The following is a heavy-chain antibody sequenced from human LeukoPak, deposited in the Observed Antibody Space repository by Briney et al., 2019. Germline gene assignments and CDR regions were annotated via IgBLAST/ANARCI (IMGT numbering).Heavy chain of an antibody. CDR3: ARHRTGDFNWFDP. CDR2: IYYSGST. V-gene: IGHV4-59*05. D-gene: IGHD7-27*01. Sequence: SETLSLTCTVSGGSISYYYWSWIRQPPGKGLEWIGSIYYSGSTYYNPSLKSRVTISVDTSKNQFSLKLSSVTAADTAVYYCARHRTGDFNWFDPWGQGTLVTVSS. CDR1: GGSISYYY. J-gene: IGHJ5*02.